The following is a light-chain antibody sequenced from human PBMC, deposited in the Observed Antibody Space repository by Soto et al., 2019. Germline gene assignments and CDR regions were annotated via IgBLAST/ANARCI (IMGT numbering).Light chain of an antibody. CDR2: QAS. CDR3: HQYNSYSDT. V-gene: IGKV1-5*03. J-gene: IGKJ2*01. Sequence: DIPMTQSPSTLSASVGDRVTISCRATQSISSWLAWYQQKPGKAPKLLIYQASSLESGVPSRFSGSGSGTESALAISSLQPDDFATYYCHQYNSYSDTFGQGTKLEI. CDR1: QSISSW.